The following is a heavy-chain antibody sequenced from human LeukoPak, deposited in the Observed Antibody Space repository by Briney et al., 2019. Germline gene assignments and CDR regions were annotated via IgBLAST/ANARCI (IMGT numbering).Heavy chain of an antibody. J-gene: IGHJ4*02. CDR3: ARDMDFGTRGFFDY. CDR2: IWYDGSNK. CDR1: GFTFSRYG. Sequence: GGSLRLSCAASGFTFSRYGVHWVRQAPGKGLEWVAVIWYDGSNKYYVDSVKGRFTISRDNSKNTLYLQMNSLRAEDTAVYYCARDMDFGTRGFFDYWGQGTLVTVSS. V-gene: IGHV3-33*08. D-gene: IGHD3/OR15-3a*01.